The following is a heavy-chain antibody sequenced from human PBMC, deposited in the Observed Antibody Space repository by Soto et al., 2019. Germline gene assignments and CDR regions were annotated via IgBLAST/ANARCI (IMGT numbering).Heavy chain of an antibody. Sequence: SETLSLTCTVSGGSMSSSNWWNWVRQPPGKGLEWIGEAHHSGRTNYNPSLKSRVTISVDTSKNQFSLKLSSVTAADTAVYYCARGRIQLWYPFDYWGQGILVTVSS. CDR1: GGSMSSSNW. CDR3: ARGRIQLWYPFDY. J-gene: IGHJ4*02. D-gene: IGHD5-18*01. CDR2: AHHSGRT. V-gene: IGHV4-4*02.